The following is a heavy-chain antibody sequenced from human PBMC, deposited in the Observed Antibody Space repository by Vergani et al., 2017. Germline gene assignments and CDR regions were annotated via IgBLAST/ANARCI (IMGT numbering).Heavy chain of an antibody. Sequence: EVQLLESGGGLVQPGGSLRLSCAASGFPFSSYAMSWVRQAPGKGLEWVSAISGSGGSTYYADSVKGRFTISRDNSKNTLYLQMNSLRAEDTAVYYCAKQGGSGWPRDYYYYGMDVWGQGTTVTVSS. D-gene: IGHD6-19*01. CDR1: GFPFSSYA. CDR3: AKQGGSGWPRDYYYYGMDV. J-gene: IGHJ6*02. V-gene: IGHV3-23*01. CDR2: ISGSGGST.